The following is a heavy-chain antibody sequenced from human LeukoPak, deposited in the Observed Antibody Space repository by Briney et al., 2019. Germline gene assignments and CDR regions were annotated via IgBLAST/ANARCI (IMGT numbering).Heavy chain of an antibody. CDR2: INPNSGGT. Sequence: SVKVSCKASGYTFTGYYMRWVRQAPGQGLEWMGWINPNSGGTNYAQKFQGRVTMTRDTSISTAYMELSRLRSDDTAVYYCAVGTGDLLYWRYYYYGMDVWGQGTTVTVSS. CDR3: AVGTGDLLYWRYYYYGMDV. CDR1: GYTFTGYY. D-gene: IGHD7-27*01. V-gene: IGHV1-2*02. J-gene: IGHJ6*02.